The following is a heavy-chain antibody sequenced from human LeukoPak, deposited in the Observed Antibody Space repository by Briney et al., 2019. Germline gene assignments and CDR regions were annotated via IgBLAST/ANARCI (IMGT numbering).Heavy chain of an antibody. J-gene: IGHJ6*02. CDR2: MSYDGSYK. V-gene: IGHV3-30*18. D-gene: IGHD4-23*01. CDR1: GFTISAYG. CDR3: AKEGKLQSGMDV. Sequence: GGSLRLSCAASGFTISAYGMHWVRQAPGKGLEWVAVMSYDGSYKHYADSVKGRFTISRDNSKNTLYLQMNSLRAEDTAIYYCAKEGKLQSGMDVWGQGTTVTVSS.